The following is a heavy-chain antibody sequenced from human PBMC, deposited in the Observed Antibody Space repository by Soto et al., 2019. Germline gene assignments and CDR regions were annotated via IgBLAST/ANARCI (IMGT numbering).Heavy chain of an antibody. Sequence: QVQLVESGGGVVQPGRSLRLSCAASGFTFSNYAMHWVRQAPGKGLEWVAAIPNDGSDQHYADSVKGRFAISRDNSENTLSLQMNGLRAEDAAVYYCARAIAGRASSAWTWLDFWGQGTLVTVSS. J-gene: IGHJ4*02. CDR1: GFTFSNYA. D-gene: IGHD1-26*01. CDR2: IPNDGSDQ. V-gene: IGHV3-30*09. CDR3: ARAIAGRASSAWTWLDF.